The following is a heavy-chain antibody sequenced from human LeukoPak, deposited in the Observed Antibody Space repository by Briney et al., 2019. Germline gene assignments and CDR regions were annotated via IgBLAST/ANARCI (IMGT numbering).Heavy chain of an antibody. D-gene: IGHD5-24*01. CDR3: ARDKGSKWLQYDY. V-gene: IGHV3-11*01. CDR1: GFTFSDFY. J-gene: IGHJ4*02. CDR2: ISSSGSTI. Sequence: GGPLRLSCAASGFTFSDFYMTWIRQAPGNGLEWVSYISSSGSTIYYADFVKGRFTISRDNAKNSLYLQMNSLRAEDTAVYYCARDKGSKWLQYDYWGQGTLVTVSS.